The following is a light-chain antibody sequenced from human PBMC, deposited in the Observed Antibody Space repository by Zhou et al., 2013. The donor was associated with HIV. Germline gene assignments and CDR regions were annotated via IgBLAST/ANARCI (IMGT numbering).Light chain of an antibody. V-gene: IGKV3-15*01. CDR1: QSVSSN. CDR3: HHYSNWPLT. CDR2: GAS. J-gene: IGKJ4*01. Sequence: EIVMTQSPATLSVSPGERVTLSCRASQSVSSNLAWYQQKPGQAPRLLIYGASTRATGFPARFSGGGSGTEFTLTISSMQSEDFAVYYCHHYSNWPLTFGGGTKVEIK.